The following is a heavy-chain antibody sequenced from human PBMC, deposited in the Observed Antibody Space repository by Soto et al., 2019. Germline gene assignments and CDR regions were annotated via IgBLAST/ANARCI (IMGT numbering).Heavy chain of an antibody. V-gene: IGHV4-30-2*01. D-gene: IGHD5-18*01. Sequence: PSETLSLTCAVSGGSISSGGYSWSWIRQPPGKGLEWIGYIYHSGSTYYNPSLKSRVTISVDRSKNQFSLKLSSVTAADTAVYYCARGTMVNWDYWGQGTLVTVSS. CDR3: ARGTMVNWDY. CDR2: IYHSGST. CDR1: GGSISSGGYS. J-gene: IGHJ4*02.